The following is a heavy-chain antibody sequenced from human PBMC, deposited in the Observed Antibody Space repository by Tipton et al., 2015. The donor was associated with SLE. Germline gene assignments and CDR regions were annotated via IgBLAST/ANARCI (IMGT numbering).Heavy chain of an antibody. CDR3: ARVRSNFDY. CDR2: INNDGSGA. Sequence: SLRLSCAASGFTLSNYWMFWVRQAPGKGLVWVSRINNDGSGAWYAESVKGRFTISRDNAKNTLYLQMSRLRAEDTAVYYCARVRSNFDYWGQGTLVTVSS. J-gene: IGHJ4*02. V-gene: IGHV3-74*01. CDR1: GFTLSNYW.